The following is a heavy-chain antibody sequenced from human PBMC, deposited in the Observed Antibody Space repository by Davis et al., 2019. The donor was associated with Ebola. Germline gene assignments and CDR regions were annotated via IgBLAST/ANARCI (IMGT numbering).Heavy chain of an antibody. V-gene: IGHV4-39*01. CDR2: IYYSGST. Sequence: MPSETLSLTCTVSGGSISSSSYYWGWIRQPPGKGLEWIGNIYYSGSTYYNPSLKSRVTISVDTSKNQFSLKLSSVTAADTAVYYCAALIAAAPYWGQGTLVTVSS. CDR3: AALIAAAPY. D-gene: IGHD6-13*01. J-gene: IGHJ4*02. CDR1: GGSISSSSYY.